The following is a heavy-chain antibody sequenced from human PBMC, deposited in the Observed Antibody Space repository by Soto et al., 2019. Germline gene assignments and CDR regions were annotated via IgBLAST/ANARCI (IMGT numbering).Heavy chain of an antibody. CDR2: IYYSGST. CDR1: GGSISSGGYS. Sequence: SETLSLTCTVSGGSISSGGYSWSWIRQHPGKGLDWIGYIYYSGSTYYNPSLKSRVTISVYTSKNQFSLKLSSVTAADTAVYYSPRVSRFQTLAFWRQGTILTGSS. J-gene: IGHJ4*03. CDR3: PRVSRFQTLAF. D-gene: IGHD3-16*01. V-gene: IGHV4-31*03.